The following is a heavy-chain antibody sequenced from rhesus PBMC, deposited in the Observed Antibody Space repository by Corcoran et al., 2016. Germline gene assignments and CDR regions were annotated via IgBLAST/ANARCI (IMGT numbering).Heavy chain of an antibody. CDR1: GGSITGYY. Sequence: QVKLQQWGEGLVKPSETLSLTCAVYGGSITGYYWSWIRQPPGKNLELLAHIYWDDDKRYSTTLKGRLTRSKDTSKNQVVLTMTNMDPVDTATYYCARRGIAAAGWGPYYFDYWGQGVLVTVSS. D-gene: IGHD6-31*01. V-gene: IGHV2-1*01. J-gene: IGHJ4*01. CDR2: IYWDDDK. CDR3: ARRGIAAAGWGPYYFDY.